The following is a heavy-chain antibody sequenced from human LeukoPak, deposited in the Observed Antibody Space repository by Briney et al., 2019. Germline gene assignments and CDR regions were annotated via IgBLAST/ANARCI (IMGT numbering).Heavy chain of an antibody. Sequence: GRSLRLSCAASGFTFSSFAMHWVRQAPGKGLEWVASISYDGSNKFYADSVKGRFTISRDNSKNTVYLQMNSLRGEDTAVYYCAQNWNCDLWGQGTLVTVSS. V-gene: IGHV3-30-3*01. CDR1: GFTFSSFA. D-gene: IGHD1-7*01. J-gene: IGHJ4*02. CDR2: ISYDGSNK. CDR3: AQNWNCDL.